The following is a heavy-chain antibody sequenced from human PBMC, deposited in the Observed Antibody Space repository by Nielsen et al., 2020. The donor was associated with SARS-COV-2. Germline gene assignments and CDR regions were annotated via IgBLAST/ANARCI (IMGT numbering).Heavy chain of an antibody. Sequence: VRQAPGKGLEWVSYISSSTIYYADSVKGRFTISRDNAKNSLYLQMNSLRAEDTAVYYCARDPSSGWYEAWGQGTLVTVSS. D-gene: IGHD6-19*01. J-gene: IGHJ5*02. CDR2: ISSSTI. CDR3: ARDPSSGWYEA. V-gene: IGHV3-48*04.